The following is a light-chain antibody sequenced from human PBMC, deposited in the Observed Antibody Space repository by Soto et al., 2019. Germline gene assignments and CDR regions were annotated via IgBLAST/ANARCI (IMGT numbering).Light chain of an antibody. CDR3: QQYETVSGT. Sequence: DMRMTQSPSTLSASVGDTVSVTCRASLSVSGWLAWYQQKPGEAPKLLLYDASAVPCGVPSRFSSSGSGTKFALTIASLQPDDFATYYCQQYETVSGTFGPGTKV. CDR1: LSVSGW. CDR2: DAS. V-gene: IGKV1-5*01. J-gene: IGKJ1*01.